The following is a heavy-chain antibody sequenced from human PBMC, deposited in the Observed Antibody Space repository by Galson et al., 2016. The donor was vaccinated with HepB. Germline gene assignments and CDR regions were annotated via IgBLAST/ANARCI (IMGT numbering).Heavy chain of an antibody. Sequence: SVKVSCKASGYIFTSYGISWVRQAPGQGLEWMGWIGADNGNTNYAQKLQGRVTMTTDTSTSTAYMELRSLRSDDTAVYYCGRDISITMVRGVSNYYYGMDVWGQGTTVTVSS. D-gene: IGHD3-10*01. CDR3: GRDISITMVRGVSNYYYGMDV. CDR1: GYIFTSYG. V-gene: IGHV1-18*01. CDR2: IGADNGNT. J-gene: IGHJ6*02.